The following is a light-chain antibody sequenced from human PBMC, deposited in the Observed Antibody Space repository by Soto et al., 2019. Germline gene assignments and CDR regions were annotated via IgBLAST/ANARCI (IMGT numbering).Light chain of an antibody. V-gene: IGKV1-9*01. Sequence: DIQLTQSPSFLSASVGDRVTITCRASQGISSYLAWYQQKPGKAPKLLIYAASTLQSGVPSRFSGSRSGTEFTLTISSLQPDDFATYYCQQYNSYWETFGQGTKVDIK. CDR1: QGISSY. J-gene: IGKJ1*01. CDR3: QQYNSYWET. CDR2: AAS.